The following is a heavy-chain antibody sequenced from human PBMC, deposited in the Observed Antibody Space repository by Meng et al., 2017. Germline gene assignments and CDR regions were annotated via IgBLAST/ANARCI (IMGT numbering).Heavy chain of an antibody. CDR1: GGSFSGYY. Sequence: QGQLTRWGAGLLKPSETLSLTCAVYGGSFSGYYWSWIRQPPGKGLEWIGEINHSGSTNYNPSLKSRVTISVDTSKNQFSLKLSSVTAADTAVYYCARRGIAARPFYYWGQGTLVTVSS. CDR2: INHSGST. CDR3: ARRGIAARPFYY. V-gene: IGHV4-34*01. J-gene: IGHJ4*02. D-gene: IGHD6-6*01.